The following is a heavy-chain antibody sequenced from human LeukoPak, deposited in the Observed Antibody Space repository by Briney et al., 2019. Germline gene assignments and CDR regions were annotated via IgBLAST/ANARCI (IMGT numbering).Heavy chain of an antibody. Sequence: GGALRLSCAASGYTPIIYALSWVRQAPGKGLEWVSSITGSGSITYYADSVKGRFPISRDNSKNTLYLQMKTVRAEDTAVYYCAILVANSVVGASLGWGQGTLITVSS. CDR1: GYTPIIYA. J-gene: IGHJ4*02. CDR3: AILVANSVVGASLG. V-gene: IGHV3-23*01. D-gene: IGHD2-15*01. CDR2: ITGSGSIT.